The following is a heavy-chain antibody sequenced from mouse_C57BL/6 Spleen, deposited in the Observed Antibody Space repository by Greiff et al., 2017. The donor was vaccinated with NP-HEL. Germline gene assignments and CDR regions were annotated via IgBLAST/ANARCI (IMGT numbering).Heavy chain of an antibody. V-gene: IGHV1-81*01. Sequence: QVQLQQSGAELARPGASVKLSCKASGYTFTSYGISWVKQRTGQGLEWIGEIYPRSGNTYYNEKFKGKATLTADKSSSIAYMELRSLTSEDSAVYFCARLNSSGLFDYWGQGTTLTVSS. CDR2: IYPRSGNT. CDR1: GYTFTSYG. D-gene: IGHD3-2*02. CDR3: ARLNSSGLFDY. J-gene: IGHJ2*01.